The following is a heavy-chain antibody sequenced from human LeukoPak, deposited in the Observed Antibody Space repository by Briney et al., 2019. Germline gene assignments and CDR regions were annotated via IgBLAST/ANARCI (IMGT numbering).Heavy chain of an antibody. V-gene: IGHV3-66*04. CDR2: IYGGGST. D-gene: IGHD1-26*01. J-gene: IGHJ3*02. CDR1: GFTVSVNY. Sequence: PGGSLRLSCAASGFTVSVNYMSWVRQAPGKGLEWVSVIYGGGSTYYADSVQGRFTISRDNSKNALYLQMNSLRAEDTAVYYCARPPSGMYRNAFDIWGQGTMVTVSS. CDR3: ARPPSGMYRNAFDI.